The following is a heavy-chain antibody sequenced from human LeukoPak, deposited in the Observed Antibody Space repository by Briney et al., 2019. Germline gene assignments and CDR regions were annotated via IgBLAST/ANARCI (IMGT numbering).Heavy chain of an antibody. CDR2: IHPSGTT. D-gene: IGHD1-1*01. V-gene: IGHV4-38-2*02. Sequence: SETLSLTCDVSGFSVSLGYYWVWIRQPAGQGLEWIGSIHPSGTTFYNSSLNSRITMTIDAPKNQFSLRLSLVTAVDTAVYFCATERERRITDWGQGTLVTVSS. CDR1: GFSVSLGYY. J-gene: IGHJ4*02. CDR3: ATERERRITD.